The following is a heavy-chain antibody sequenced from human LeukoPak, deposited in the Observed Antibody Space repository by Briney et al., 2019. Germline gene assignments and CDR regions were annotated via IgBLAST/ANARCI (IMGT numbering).Heavy chain of an antibody. CDR2: ISYDGSNK. CDR1: GFTFSSYG. J-gene: IGHJ3*02. CDR3: AKDLTLELELTPDAFDI. Sequence: GGSLRLSCAASGFTFSSYGMHWVRQAPGKGLEWVAVISYDGSNKYYADSVKGRFTISRDNSKNTLYLQMNSLRAEDTAVYYCAKDLTLELELTPDAFDIWGQGTVVTVSS. D-gene: IGHD1-7*01. V-gene: IGHV3-30*18.